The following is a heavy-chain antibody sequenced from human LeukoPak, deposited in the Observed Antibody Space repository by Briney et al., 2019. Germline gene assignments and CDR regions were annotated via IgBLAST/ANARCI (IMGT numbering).Heavy chain of an antibody. J-gene: IGHJ4*02. V-gene: IGHV4-34*01. CDR3: ARGRNYDFWSGYYPFFDY. Sequence: PSETLSLTCAVYGGSFSGYYWSWIRQPPGKGLEWIGEINHSGSTNYNPSLKSRVTISVDTSENQFSLKLSSVTAADTAVYYCARGRNYDFWSGYYPFFDYWGQGTLVTVSS. D-gene: IGHD3-3*01. CDR1: GGSFSGYY. CDR2: INHSGST.